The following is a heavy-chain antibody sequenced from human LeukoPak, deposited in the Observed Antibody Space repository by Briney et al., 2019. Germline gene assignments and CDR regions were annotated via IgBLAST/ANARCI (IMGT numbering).Heavy chain of an antibody. V-gene: IGHV3-21*01. Sequence: PGGSLRLSCAASGFTFSSYAMHWVRQAPGKGLEWVSSISTGSSYIYYANSVKGRFTISRDNAKNSLYLQMNSLRAEDTAVYYCAGDRLGVEMSTINRFDYWGQGTLVAVSS. J-gene: IGHJ4*02. CDR3: AGDRLGVEMSTINRFDY. CDR2: ISTGSSYI. CDR1: GFTFSSYA. D-gene: IGHD5-24*01.